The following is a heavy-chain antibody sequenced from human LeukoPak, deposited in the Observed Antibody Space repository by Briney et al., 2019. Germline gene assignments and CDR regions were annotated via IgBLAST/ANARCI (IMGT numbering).Heavy chain of an antibody. D-gene: IGHD6-13*01. CDR3: SRGQSISAVAV. CDR1: GFSISSGHY. V-gene: IGHV4-38-2*02. Sequence: SETLSLTCTVSGFSISSGHYWGWTRQPPGKGLEWIASISHRGTTFYNPSLKSRVTISVDTSKNQFSLTVTSVTAADTAVYYCSRGQSISAVAVWGQGTLVTVSS. CDR2: ISHRGTT. J-gene: IGHJ4*02.